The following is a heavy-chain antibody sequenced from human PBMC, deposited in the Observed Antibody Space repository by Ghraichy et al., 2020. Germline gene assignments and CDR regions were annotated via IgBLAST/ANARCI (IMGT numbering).Heavy chain of an antibody. D-gene: IGHD1-26*01. CDR2: ISSSSNYI. J-gene: IGHJ6*02. CDR1: GLTFSNYG. CDR3: ARDASAYYYYFYGMDV. V-gene: IGHV3-21*01. Sequence: GESLNISCAASGLTFSNYGMNWVRQAPGKGLEWVSSISSSSNYIHYPDSVKGRFTIPRDNGKNSLYLQMDSLRAEDTAVYYCARDASAYYYYFYGMDVWGQWTTVTVSS.